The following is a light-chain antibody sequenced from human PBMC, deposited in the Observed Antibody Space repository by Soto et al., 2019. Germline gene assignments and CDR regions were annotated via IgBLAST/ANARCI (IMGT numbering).Light chain of an antibody. J-gene: IGKJ1*01. CDR2: GAS. V-gene: IGKV3-20*01. CDR1: QSVSSSY. Sequence: EIVLTQSPGTLSLSPGERATLSCRASQSVSSSYLAWYQQKPGQAPRLLIYGASSRATGIPVRFSGSGSGTDFACTIRRLAPEDFAVYYCQQYGSSPRTFGQGTKVEI. CDR3: QQYGSSPRT.